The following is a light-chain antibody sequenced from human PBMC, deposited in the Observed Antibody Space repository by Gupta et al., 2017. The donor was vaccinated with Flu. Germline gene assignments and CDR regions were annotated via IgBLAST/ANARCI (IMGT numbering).Light chain of an antibody. CDR3: LHSHQTSFT. CDR2: FGS. J-gene: IGKJ5*01. Sequence: DVEMTQSPLSLPVTPGEPAAISCRSSQTLLHSNGYNYLDWFLQKPGQTPQLLIYFGSKRASGVPYRFSGSGSGTDFTLTISRVQAEDFGVYYCLHSHQTSFTFGHGTRLEVK. CDR1: QTLLHSNGYNY. V-gene: IGKV2-28*01.